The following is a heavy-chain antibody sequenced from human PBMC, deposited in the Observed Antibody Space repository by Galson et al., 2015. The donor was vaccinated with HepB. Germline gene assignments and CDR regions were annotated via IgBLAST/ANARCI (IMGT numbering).Heavy chain of an antibody. J-gene: IGHJ5*02. V-gene: IGHV4-34*01. CDR2: INHSGST. CDR3: ARGKPTTVVTRWFDP. D-gene: IGHD4-23*01. CDR1: GGSFSGYY. Sequence: LSLTCAVYGGSFSGYYWSWIRQPPGKGLEWIGEINHSGSTNYNPSLKSRVTISVDTSKNQFSLKLSSVTAADTAVYYCARGKPTTVVTRWFDPWGQGTLVTVSS.